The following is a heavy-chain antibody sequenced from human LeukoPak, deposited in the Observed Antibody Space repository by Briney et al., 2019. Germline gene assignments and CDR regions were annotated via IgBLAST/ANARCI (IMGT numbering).Heavy chain of an antibody. CDR1: GYTFTSYG. D-gene: IGHD6-19*01. V-gene: IGHV1-18*01. CDR3: ARDPISGSSGWYTCRWCTLDY. Sequence: ASVKVSCKASGYTFTSYGISWVRQAPGQGLEWMGWISAYNGNTIYAQKFQGRVTMTEDTSTDTAYMELSSLRSDDTAVYYCARDPISGSSGWYTCRWCTLDYWGQGTLVTVSS. CDR2: ISAYNGNT. J-gene: IGHJ4*02.